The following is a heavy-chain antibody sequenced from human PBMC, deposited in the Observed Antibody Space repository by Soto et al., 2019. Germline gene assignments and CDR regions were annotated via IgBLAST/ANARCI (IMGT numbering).Heavy chain of an antibody. CDR3: AKVPSGSYYISSGMDV. CDR2: ISYDGSNK. CDR1: GFTFSSYG. D-gene: IGHD1-26*01. V-gene: IGHV3-30*18. J-gene: IGHJ6*02. Sequence: QVQLVESGGGVVQPGRSLRLSCAASGFTFSSYGMHWVRQAPGKGLEWVAVISYDGSNKYYADSVKGRFTISRDNSKNTLYLQMNSLRAEDTAVYYCAKVPSGSYYISSGMDVWGQGTTVTVSS.